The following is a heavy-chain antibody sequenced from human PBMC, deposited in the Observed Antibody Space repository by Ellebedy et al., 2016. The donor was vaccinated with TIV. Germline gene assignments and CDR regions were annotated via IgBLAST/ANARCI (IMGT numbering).Heavy chain of an antibody. Sequence: GESLKISCAASGFTFSSYWMSWVRQAPGKGLEWVANIKQDGSEKYYVDSVKGRFTISRDNAKNSLYLQINSLRAEDTAVYYCARIIAAAGWPEYFQHWGQGTLVTVSS. D-gene: IGHD6-25*01. CDR3: ARIIAAAGWPEYFQH. CDR1: GFTFSSYW. J-gene: IGHJ1*01. V-gene: IGHV3-7*01. CDR2: IKQDGSEK.